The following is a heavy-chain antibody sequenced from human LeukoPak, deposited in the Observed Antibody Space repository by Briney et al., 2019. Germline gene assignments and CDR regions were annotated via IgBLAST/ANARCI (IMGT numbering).Heavy chain of an antibody. CDR2: LSGSAGGT. CDR1: GFPFETNA. Sequence: PGGSLRLSCATSGFPFETNAMSWVRQAPGKGLEWVAGLSGSAGGTNYADSVKGRFTISRDNSKNTLFLQMDRLRAEDTAVYYCARGALRGFYAFFYMDVWGKGTTVTVSS. D-gene: IGHD5/OR15-5a*01. J-gene: IGHJ6*03. V-gene: IGHV3-23*01. CDR3: ARGALRGFYAFFYMDV.